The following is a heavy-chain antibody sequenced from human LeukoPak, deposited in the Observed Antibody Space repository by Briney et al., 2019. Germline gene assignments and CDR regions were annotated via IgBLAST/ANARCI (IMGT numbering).Heavy chain of an antibody. Sequence: ASLKVSCKASGYTFTSYGISWVRQAPGQGLEWMGWISAYNGNTNYAQKLQGRVTMTTDTSTSTAYMELRSLRSDDTAVYYCAREMRYFDWLYFDYWGQGTLVTVSS. CDR1: GYTFTSYG. CDR2: ISAYNGNT. D-gene: IGHD3-9*01. CDR3: AREMRYFDWLYFDY. J-gene: IGHJ4*02. V-gene: IGHV1-18*01.